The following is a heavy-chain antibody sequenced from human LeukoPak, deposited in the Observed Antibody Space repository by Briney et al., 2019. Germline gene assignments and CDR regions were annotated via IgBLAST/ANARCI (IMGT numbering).Heavy chain of an antibody. Sequence: GSLRLPCAASGFTFSSYEMNWVRQAPGKGLEWVSYISSSGSTIYYADSVKGRFTISRDNAKNSLYLQMNSLRAEDTAVYYCARDPYYGDYVVWGQGTLVTVSS. V-gene: IGHV3-48*03. CDR3: ARDPYYGDYVV. J-gene: IGHJ4*02. CDR1: GFTFSSYE. CDR2: ISSSGSTI. D-gene: IGHD4-17*01.